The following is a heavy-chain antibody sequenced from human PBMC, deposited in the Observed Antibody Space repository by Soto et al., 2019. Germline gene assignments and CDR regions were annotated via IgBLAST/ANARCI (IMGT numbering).Heavy chain of an antibody. Sequence: GGSLRLSCAASGFTFSSYWMHWVRQAPGKGLVWVSRINSDGSSTSYADSVKGRFTISRDNAKNTLYLQMNSLRAEDTAVYYCARDSGGFFSLVLRFTTLPDFWGQGSLVPVSS. CDR1: GFTFSSYW. J-gene: IGHJ4*02. CDR2: INSDGSST. CDR3: ARDSGGFFSLVLRFTTLPDF. D-gene: IGHD1-26*01. V-gene: IGHV3-74*01.